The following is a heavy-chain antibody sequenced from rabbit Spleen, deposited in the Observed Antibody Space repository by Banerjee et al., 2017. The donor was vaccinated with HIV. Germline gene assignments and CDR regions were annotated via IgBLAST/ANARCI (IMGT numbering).Heavy chain of an antibody. CDR1: GFSFSSSHY. J-gene: IGHJ4*01. CDR2: IYAGTSGYI. V-gene: IGHV1S45*01. D-gene: IGHD1-1*01. CDR3: ARGSSSNYYASDL. Sequence: QEQLEESGGDLVKPEGSLTLTCTASGFSFSSSHYMCWVRQAPGKGLEWIACIYAGTSGYIYYASWAKGRFTISKTSSTTVTLQMTSLTAADTATYFCARGSSSNYYASDLWGPGTLVTVS.